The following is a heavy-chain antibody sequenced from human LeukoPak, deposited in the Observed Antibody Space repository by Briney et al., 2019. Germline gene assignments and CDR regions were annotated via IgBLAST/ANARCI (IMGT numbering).Heavy chain of an antibody. Sequence: PGGSLRLSCAASGFTFSSYSMNWVRQAPGKGLEWVSSISSSSSYIYYADSVEGRFTISRDNAKNSLYLQMNSLRAEDTAVYYCARDGLVVAAAGTYYYYYMDVWGKGTTVTVSS. CDR1: GFTFSSYS. CDR3: ARDGLVVAAAGTYYYYYMDV. J-gene: IGHJ6*03. D-gene: IGHD6-13*01. CDR2: ISSSSSYI. V-gene: IGHV3-21*01.